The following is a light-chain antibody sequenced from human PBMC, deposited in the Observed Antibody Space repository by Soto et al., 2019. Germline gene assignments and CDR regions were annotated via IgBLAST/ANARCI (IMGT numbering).Light chain of an antibody. J-gene: IGKJ1*01. Sequence: EIVMTQSPAFLSASPGDRATLSCRASQSVSRYLAWYQQKPGHAPRLLIYGASSRATGIPDRFSGSGSGTDFTLTISRLEPEDFAVYYCQQYGSSPRTFGQGTKVDI. CDR3: QQYGSSPRT. V-gene: IGKV3-20*01. CDR2: GAS. CDR1: QSVSRY.